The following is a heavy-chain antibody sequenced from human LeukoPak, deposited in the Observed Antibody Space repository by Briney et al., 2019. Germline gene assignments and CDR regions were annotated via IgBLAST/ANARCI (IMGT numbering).Heavy chain of an antibody. D-gene: IGHD3-3*01. CDR3: AKGGAYDFWSGGFDY. CDR1: GFTFSSYA. CDR2: VSGSGSST. J-gene: IGHJ4*02. V-gene: IGHV3-23*01. Sequence: PGGSLRLSCAAPGFTFSSYAMTWVRQAPGKGLEWVSAVSGSGSSTYYADSVKGRFTTSRDNSKNTLYLQMNSLRAEDTAVYYCAKGGAYDFWSGGFDYWGQGTLGTVSS.